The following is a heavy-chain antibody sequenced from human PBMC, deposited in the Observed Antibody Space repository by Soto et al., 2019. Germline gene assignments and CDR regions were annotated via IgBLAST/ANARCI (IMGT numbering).Heavy chain of an antibody. Sequence: SETLSLTCTVSGGSIGGSNYFWGWIRQSPGTGLEWLGTIYSSGSTYYSPSLKSRITMSLDTSKNQFSLNLGSVTAADTAVYYCTRRRFGVRGATTMYVWGAGTTVTVSS. J-gene: IGHJ6*04. CDR3: TRRRFGVRGATTMYV. CDR2: IYSSGST. D-gene: IGHD1-26*01. CDR1: GGSIGGSNYF. V-gene: IGHV4-39*01.